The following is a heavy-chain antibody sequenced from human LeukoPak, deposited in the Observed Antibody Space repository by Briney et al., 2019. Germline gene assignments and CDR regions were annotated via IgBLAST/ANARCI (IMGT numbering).Heavy chain of an antibody. CDR3: ARDVGSSTWWAIPAFDI. J-gene: IGHJ3*02. D-gene: IGHD6-13*01. CDR2: ISVNNGNT. Sequence: GASVKVSCKASGYTFTSYGINWVRQAPGQGLEWMGWISVNNGNTNYAQKLQGRVTMTTDTSTSTTYMELRSLRSDDTAVYYCARDVGSSTWWAIPAFDIWGQGTMVTVSS. CDR1: GYTFTSYG. V-gene: IGHV1-18*01.